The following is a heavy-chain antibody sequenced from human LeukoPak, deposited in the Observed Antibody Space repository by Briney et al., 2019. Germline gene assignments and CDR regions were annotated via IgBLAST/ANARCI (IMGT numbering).Heavy chain of an antibody. V-gene: IGHV3-30*18. CDR1: GFTFRSFG. Sequence: GGSLRLSCAAPGFTFRSFGMHWVRQAPGKGLEWVAIISYDGGNQYYADSVKGRFTISRDNSKDTLYLQMNSLRAADTAVYYCAKVLVDKYISAWDYWGQGTLVTVSS. D-gene: IGHD6-19*01. CDR2: ISYDGGNQ. CDR3: AKVLVDKYISAWDY. J-gene: IGHJ4*02.